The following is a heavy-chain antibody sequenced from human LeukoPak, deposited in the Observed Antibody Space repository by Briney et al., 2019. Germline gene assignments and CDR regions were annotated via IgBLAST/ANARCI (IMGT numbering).Heavy chain of an antibody. Sequence: SQTLPLTCAISGDSVSSNSAAWNWIRQSPSRGLEWLGRTYYRSRWYNDYAVSVKSRITINPDTSKNQFSLQLNSVTPEDTAVYYCTRAGDTASYYFDYWGQGTLVTVSS. V-gene: IGHV6-1*01. CDR1: GDSVSSNSAA. CDR2: TYYRSRWYN. D-gene: IGHD5-18*01. J-gene: IGHJ4*02. CDR3: TRAGDTASYYFDY.